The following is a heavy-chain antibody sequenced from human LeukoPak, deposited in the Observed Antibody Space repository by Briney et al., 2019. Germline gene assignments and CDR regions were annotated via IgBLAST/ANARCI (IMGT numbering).Heavy chain of an antibody. D-gene: IGHD5-12*01. V-gene: IGHV3-23*01. Sequence: GGSLRLSCAASGFTFSSYAMSWVRQAPGKGLEWVSAISGSGGSTYYADSVKGRFTISRDNSKNTLYLQMNSLRAEDTAVYYCAKGRVRRDGYIDYFVYWGQGTLVTVSS. CDR2: ISGSGGST. J-gene: IGHJ4*02. CDR1: GFTFSSYA. CDR3: AKGRVRRDGYIDYFVY.